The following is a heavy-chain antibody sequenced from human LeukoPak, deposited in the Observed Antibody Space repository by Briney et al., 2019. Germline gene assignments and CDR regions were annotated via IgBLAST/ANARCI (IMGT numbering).Heavy chain of an antibody. Sequence: GGSLRLSCKASGLTVSTNYMNWVRQAPGKGLEWVSVIYSGGSTYNIDSVKGRFTSTRDESKNTVILQMNSLRAEDASVSNYDRHISTTTWTQPLDSWGQGTLVTVSS. D-gene: IGHD1-14*01. CDR2: IYSGGST. V-gene: IGHV3-66*04. CDR1: GLTVSTNY. J-gene: IGHJ4*02. CDR3: DRHISTTTWTQPLDS.